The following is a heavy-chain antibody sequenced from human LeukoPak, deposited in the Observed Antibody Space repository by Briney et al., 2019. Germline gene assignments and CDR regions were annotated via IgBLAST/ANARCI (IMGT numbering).Heavy chain of an antibody. D-gene: IGHD4-17*01. CDR2: ISSSSSYI. J-gene: IGHJ5*02. CDR3: ARDSVVTTGWFDP. CDR1: GFTFSSYS. V-gene: IGHV3-21*01. Sequence: KSGGSLRLSCAASGFTFSSYSMNWVRQAPGKGLEWVSSISSSSSYIYYADSLKGRFTISRDNAKNSLYLQMNSLRAGDTAVYYCARDSVVTTGWFDPWGQGTLVTVSS.